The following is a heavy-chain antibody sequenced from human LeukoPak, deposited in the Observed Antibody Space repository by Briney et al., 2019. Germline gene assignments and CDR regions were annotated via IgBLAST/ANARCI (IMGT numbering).Heavy chain of an antibody. Sequence: ASVKDSCKASGYTFTGYYMHWVRQAPGQGLEWMGWINPNSGGTNYAQKFQGWVTMTRDTSISTAYMELSRLRSDDTAVYYCARAPQKWFGELLYDYWGQGTLVTVSS. V-gene: IGHV1-2*04. CDR2: INPNSGGT. D-gene: IGHD3-10*01. CDR1: GYTFTGYY. CDR3: ARAPQKWFGELLYDY. J-gene: IGHJ4*02.